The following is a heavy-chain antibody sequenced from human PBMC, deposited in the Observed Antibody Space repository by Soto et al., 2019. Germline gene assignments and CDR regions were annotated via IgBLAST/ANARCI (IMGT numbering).Heavy chain of an antibody. J-gene: IGHJ4*02. Sequence: QVQLVQSGAEVKKPGSSVKVSCKASGGTFSSYTISWVRQAPGQGLEWMGRIIPILGIANYAQKFQGRVKITADKSTSTAYMELSSLRSEDTAVYYCASPPSGRSSNDYWGQGTLVTVSS. CDR2: IIPILGIA. V-gene: IGHV1-69*02. CDR1: GGTFSSYT. CDR3: ASPPSGRSSNDY. D-gene: IGHD1-26*01.